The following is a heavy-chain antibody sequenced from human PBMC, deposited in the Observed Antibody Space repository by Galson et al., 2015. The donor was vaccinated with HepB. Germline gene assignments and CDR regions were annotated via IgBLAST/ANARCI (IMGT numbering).Heavy chain of an antibody. J-gene: IGHJ2*01. CDR2: IYWVDDK. V-gene: IGHV2-5*02. Sequence: PALVKLTQTLTLTCTFSGFSLSTSGVGVGWIRQPPGKALEWLALIYWVDDKRYSQSLKSRLTITKDTSKNQVVLTMTNMDPVDTATYYCAHATHPPGYCSSTSCSYWYFDLWGRGTLVTVSS. CDR3: AHATHPPGYCSSTSCSYWYFDL. CDR1: GFSLSTSGVG. D-gene: IGHD2-2*03.